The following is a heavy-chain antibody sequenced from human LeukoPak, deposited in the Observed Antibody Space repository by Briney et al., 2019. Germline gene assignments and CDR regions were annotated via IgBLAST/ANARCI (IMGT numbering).Heavy chain of an antibody. CDR2: IYYSGST. Sequence: SETLSLTCTVSGGSISSSSYYWGWIRQPPGKGLEWIGSIYYSGSTYYNPSLKSRVTISVDTSKNQFSLKLSSVTAADTAMYYCARVPYYYMDVWGKGTTVTVSS. CDR3: ARVPYYYMDV. CDR1: GGSISSSSYY. J-gene: IGHJ6*03. V-gene: IGHV4-39*07.